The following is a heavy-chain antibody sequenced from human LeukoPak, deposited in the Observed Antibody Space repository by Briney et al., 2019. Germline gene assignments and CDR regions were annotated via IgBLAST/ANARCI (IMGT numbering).Heavy chain of an antibody. D-gene: IGHD5-24*01. J-gene: IGHJ5*02. Sequence: SETLSLTCTVSGGSISTYYWSWIRQLPGKGLEWIGYMSYSGYTQYNPSLRSRVSISVDTSNNQFSLKLSSVTAADTAVYYCSRRVVESAAITERNWFDPWGQGILVTVSS. CDR3: SRRVVESAAITERNWFDP. V-gene: IGHV4-59*08. CDR2: MSYSGYT. CDR1: GGSISTYY.